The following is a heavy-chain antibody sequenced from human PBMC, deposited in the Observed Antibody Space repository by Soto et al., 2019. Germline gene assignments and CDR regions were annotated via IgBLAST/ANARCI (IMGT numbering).Heavy chain of an antibody. V-gene: IGHV4-39*01. J-gene: IGHJ5*02. D-gene: IGHD3-3*01. CDR2: IYYSGST. CDR1: GGSISSSSYY. CDR3: ARLVSNHYDSWSGYSFDP. Sequence: SETLSLTCTVSGGSISSSSYYWGWIRQPPGKGLEWIGSIYYSGSTYYKPSLKSRVTISVDTSKNQFSLKLSSVTAADTAVYYCARLVSNHYDSWSGYSFDPWGQGTLVTVSS.